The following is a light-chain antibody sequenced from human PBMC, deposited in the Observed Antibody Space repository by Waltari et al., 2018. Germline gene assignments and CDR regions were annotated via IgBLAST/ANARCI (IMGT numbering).Light chain of an antibody. J-gene: IGLJ1*01. Sequence: QSALTQPASVSGSPGQSIPISCTGTSSDVGGYNYVSWYQQHPGMAPKLLIFDVSNRPSGVSNRFSGSKSGNTASLTISGLQAEDEADYYCSSYTSSSTSYVFGTGTKVTVL. CDR2: DVS. CDR1: SSDVGGYNY. V-gene: IGLV2-14*03. CDR3: SSYTSSSTSYV.